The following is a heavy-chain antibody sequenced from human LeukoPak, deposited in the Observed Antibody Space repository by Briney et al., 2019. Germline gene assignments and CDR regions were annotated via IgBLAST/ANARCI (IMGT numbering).Heavy chain of an antibody. CDR1: GFTFSSYA. CDR2: ISGSGGST. CDR3: ARGPQASLRLGELSLYYY. V-gene: IGHV3-23*01. J-gene: IGHJ4*02. D-gene: IGHD3-16*02. Sequence: AGGSLRLSCAASGFTFSSYAMSWVRQAPGKGLEWVSAISGSGGSTYYADSVKGRFTISRDNSKNTLYLQMNSLRAEDTAVYYCARGPQASLRLGELSLYYYWGQGTLVTVSS.